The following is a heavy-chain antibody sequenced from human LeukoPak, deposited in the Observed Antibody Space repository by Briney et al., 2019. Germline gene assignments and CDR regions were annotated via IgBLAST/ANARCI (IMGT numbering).Heavy chain of an antibody. D-gene: IGHD3-22*01. CDR2: IYTRGST. CDR3: AGEGHYYDSTGYYYGGEDY. V-gene: IGHV4-4*07. J-gene: IGHJ4*02. Sequence: PSETLSLTCTVSGGSISSYYWSWIRQPAGKGLGWIGRIYTRGSTNYNPSLKSRVTMSADMSKNQFSLKLSSVTAADAAVYYCAGEGHYYDSTGYYYGGEDYWGQGTLVTVSS. CDR1: GGSISSYY.